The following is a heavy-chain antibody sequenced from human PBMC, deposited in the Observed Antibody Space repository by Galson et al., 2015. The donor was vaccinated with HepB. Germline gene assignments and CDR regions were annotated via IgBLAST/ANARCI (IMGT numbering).Heavy chain of an antibody. CDR1: GYTFTGYY. CDR2: INPNSGGT. V-gene: IGHV1-2*04. Sequence: SVKVSCKASGYTFTGYYMHWVRQAPGQGLEWMGWINPNSGGTNYAQKFQGWVTMTRDTSISTAYMELSRLRSDDTAVYYCARDRPDHIPSSSYGMDVWGQGTTVTVSS. CDR3: ARDRPDHIPSSSYGMDV. D-gene: IGHD6-6*01. J-gene: IGHJ6*02.